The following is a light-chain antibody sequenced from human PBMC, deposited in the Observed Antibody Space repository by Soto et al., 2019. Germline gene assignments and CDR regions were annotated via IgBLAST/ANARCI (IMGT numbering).Light chain of an antibody. Sequence: QSALTQPPSVSGAPGQRVTISCSGSHSNIGAGYDVHWYQLFPGIAPKLLIYDNTNRPSGVPDRFSGSKSVTSASLAITGLQADDEADYYCQSYDSSLRAGVFGGGTKVTVL. CDR1: HSNIGAGYD. V-gene: IGLV1-40*01. J-gene: IGLJ3*02. CDR3: QSYDSSLRAGV. CDR2: DNT.